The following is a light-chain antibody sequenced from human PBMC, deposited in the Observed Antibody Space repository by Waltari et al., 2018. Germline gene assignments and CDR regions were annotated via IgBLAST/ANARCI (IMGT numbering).Light chain of an antibody. CDR1: QSVSKY. Sequence: EIVLTQSPGTLSLSPGERVTLSCRASQSVSKYLAWYQQRPGQAPRPLLYHASTRATGIPDRFSGSGSGTDFRLTISRLEPEDFAVYYCQHYVRLPATFGQGTRVEIK. J-gene: IGKJ1*01. V-gene: IGKV3-20*01. CDR3: QHYVRLPAT. CDR2: HAS.